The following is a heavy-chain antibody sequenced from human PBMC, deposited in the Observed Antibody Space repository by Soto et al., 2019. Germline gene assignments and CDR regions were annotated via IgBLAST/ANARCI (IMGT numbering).Heavy chain of an antibody. CDR2: MNPDGSSR. J-gene: IGHJ4*02. CDR1: GFTFSSNW. V-gene: IGHV3-74*01. Sequence: EVQLVESGGDVVQPGGSLRLSCEASGFTFSSNWMHWVRQAPGKGLVWVSRMNPDGSSRGYADSVKGRFTITRDNAKNTLVLQMNSLRAEDTAVYYCARGGNAGSGQYYLDDYWGQGPLVPVSS. CDR3: ARGGNAGSGQYYLDDY. D-gene: IGHD3-10*01.